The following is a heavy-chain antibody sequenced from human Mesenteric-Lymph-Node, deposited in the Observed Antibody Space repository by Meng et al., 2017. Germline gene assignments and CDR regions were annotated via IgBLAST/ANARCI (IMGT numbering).Heavy chain of an antibody. Sequence: VPPERWGSWLVVPFAPLSLPCAVYGGSLRCYYWSWLRHPPGKGLEWIGEVNHSGGTNYNPSLKSRVSILVDTSKSQFSLKLTSVTAADTAVYYCARTKRYYDSGNYHDEYFQYWGQGTLVTVSS. J-gene: IGHJ1*01. CDR1: GGSLRCYY. CDR3: ARTKRYYDSGNYHDEYFQY. D-gene: IGHD3-10*01. V-gene: IGHV4-34*01. CDR2: VNHSGGT.